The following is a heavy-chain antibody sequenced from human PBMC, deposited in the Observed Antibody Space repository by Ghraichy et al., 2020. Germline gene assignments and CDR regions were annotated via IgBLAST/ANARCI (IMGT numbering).Heavy chain of an antibody. CDR3: ARLFLSDYGGNSGAFDI. CDR2: IYYSGST. V-gene: IGHV4-39*01. CDR1: GGSISSSSYY. J-gene: IGHJ3*02. D-gene: IGHD4-23*01. Sequence: SQTLSLTCTVSGGSISSSSYYWGWIRQPPGKGLEWIGSIYYSGSTYYNPSLKSRVTISVDTSKNQFSLKLSSVTAADTAVYYCARLFLSDYGGNSGAFDIWGQGTMVTVSS.